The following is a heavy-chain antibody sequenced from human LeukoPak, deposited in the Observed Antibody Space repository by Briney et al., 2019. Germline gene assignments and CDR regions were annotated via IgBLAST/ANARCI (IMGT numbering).Heavy chain of an antibody. CDR3: ARTSTVNWFDP. D-gene: IGHD4-17*01. Sequence: PGGSLRLSCAASGFTFENYGMTWVRQAPGKGLEWVSGVNWNGASTGYPDSVKGRFTISRDNAKNSLYLQMNSLRADDTAVYSCARTSTVNWFDPWGQGTLVTVSS. CDR1: GFTFENYG. CDR2: VNWNGAST. J-gene: IGHJ5*02. V-gene: IGHV3-20*04.